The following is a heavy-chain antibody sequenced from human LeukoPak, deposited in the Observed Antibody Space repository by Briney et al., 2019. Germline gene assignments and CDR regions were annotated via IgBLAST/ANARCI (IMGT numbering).Heavy chain of an antibody. D-gene: IGHD5-18*01. CDR1: GYTFTGYY. V-gene: IGHV7-4-1*02. CDR3: ASDHSYGLSGAFDI. CDR2: INTNTGNP. Sequence: GASVKVSCKASGYTFTGYYMHWVRQAPGQGLEWMGWINTNTGNPTYAQGFTGRFVFSLDTSVSTAYLQISSLKAEDTAVYYCASDHSYGLSGAFDIWGQGTMVTVSS. J-gene: IGHJ3*02.